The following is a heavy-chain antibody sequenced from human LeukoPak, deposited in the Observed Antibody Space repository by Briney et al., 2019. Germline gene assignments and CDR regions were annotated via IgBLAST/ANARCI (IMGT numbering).Heavy chain of an antibody. J-gene: IGHJ5*02. CDR3: ARDSSISKTAIAAAVPSWFDP. Sequence: SETLSLTCTVSGGSISSSYWSWIRQPPGKGLEWIGYIYYSGSTNYNPSLKSRVTISVDTSKNQFSLRLSSVTAADTAVYYCARDSSISKTAIAAAVPSWFDPWGQGTLVTVSS. V-gene: IGHV4-59*12. CDR2: IYYSGST. CDR1: GGSISSSY. D-gene: IGHD6-13*01.